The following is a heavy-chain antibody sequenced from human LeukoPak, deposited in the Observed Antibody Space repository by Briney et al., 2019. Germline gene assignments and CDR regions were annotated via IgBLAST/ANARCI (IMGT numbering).Heavy chain of an antibody. CDR3: AGQLRNYYYYMDV. J-gene: IGHJ6*03. CDR1: GGSFSGYY. V-gene: IGHV4-34*01. Sequence: PSETLSLTCAVYGGSFSGYYWSWIRQPPGKGLEWIGEINHSGSTNYNPSLKSRVTISVDTSKNQLSLKLSSVTAADTAVYYCAGQLRNYYYYMDVWGKGTTVTVSS. D-gene: IGHD3-10*01. CDR2: INHSGST.